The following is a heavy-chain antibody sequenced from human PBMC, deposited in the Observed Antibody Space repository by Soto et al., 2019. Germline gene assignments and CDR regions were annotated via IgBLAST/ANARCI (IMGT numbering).Heavy chain of an antibody. J-gene: IGHJ6*03. V-gene: IGHV3-48*01. Sequence: GSLRLSCAASGFTFSSYSMNWVRQAPGKGLEWASYTSSSSSTIYYADSVKGRFTISRDNAKNSLYLQMNSLRAEDTAVYYCARQYCSSTSCYARNYYYYMDVWGQGTTVPVSS. CDR3: ARQYCSSTSCYARNYYYYMDV. CDR1: GFTFSSYS. CDR2: TSSSSSTI. D-gene: IGHD2-2*01.